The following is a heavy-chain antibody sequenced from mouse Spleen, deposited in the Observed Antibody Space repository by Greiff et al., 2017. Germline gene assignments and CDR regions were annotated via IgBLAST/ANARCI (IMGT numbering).Heavy chain of an antibody. V-gene: IGHV5-4*02. J-gene: IGHJ2*01. D-gene: IGHD2-10*01. CDR1: GFTFSDYY. Sequence: EVQGVESGGGLVKPGGSLKLSCAASGFTFSDYYMYWVRQTPEKRLEWVATISDGGSYTYYPDSVKGRFTISRDNAKNNLYLQMSSLKSEDTAMYYCAREAAYYGNYDYFDYWGQGTTLTVSS. CDR2: ISDGGSYT. CDR3: AREAAYYGNYDYFDY.